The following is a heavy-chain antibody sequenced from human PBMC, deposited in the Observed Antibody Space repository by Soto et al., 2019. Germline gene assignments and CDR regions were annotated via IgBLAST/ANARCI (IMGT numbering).Heavy chain of an antibody. Sequence: SETLSLTCTVSGGSVSSGTYYWSWIRQHPGKGLEWIGYIYYSGSTCYNPSLKSRVIISVDTSKNQFSLKLSSVTAADTAVYYCARTDYWFDPWGQGTLVTVSS. V-gene: IGHV4-31*03. CDR2: IYYSGST. J-gene: IGHJ5*02. CDR3: ARTDYWFDP. CDR1: GGSVSSGTYY.